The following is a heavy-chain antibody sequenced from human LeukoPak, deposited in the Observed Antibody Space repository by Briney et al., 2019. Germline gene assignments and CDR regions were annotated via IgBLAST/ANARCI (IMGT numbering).Heavy chain of an antibody. Sequence: SETLSLTCTVSDGSISSYYWSWIRQPPGKGLEWIGYIYYSGSTNYNPSLKSRVTISVDTSKNQFSLKVNSVTAADTAVYYCARHRFSSSNYFDYWGQGTLVTVSS. V-gene: IGHV4-59*08. J-gene: IGHJ4*02. CDR1: DGSISSYY. CDR3: ARHRFSSSNYFDY. CDR2: IYYSGST. D-gene: IGHD6-13*01.